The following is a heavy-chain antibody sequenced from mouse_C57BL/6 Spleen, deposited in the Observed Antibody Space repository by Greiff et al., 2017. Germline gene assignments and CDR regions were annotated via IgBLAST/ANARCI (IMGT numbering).Heavy chain of an antibody. V-gene: IGHV1-66*01. CDR2: IYPGGGNT. CDR3: AGYCSYGYDSIDY. D-gene: IGHD1-1*02. Sequence: VQLPESGPELVKPGASVTISCKASGYSFTSYYIHWVKQRPGQGLEWIGWIYPGGGNTKYNEKFKGRATLTAHTSSSTAYIQLHSLTSEHSAVYYCAGYCSYGYDSIDYWGQGTTVTVSS. J-gene: IGHJ4*01. CDR1: GYSFTSYY.